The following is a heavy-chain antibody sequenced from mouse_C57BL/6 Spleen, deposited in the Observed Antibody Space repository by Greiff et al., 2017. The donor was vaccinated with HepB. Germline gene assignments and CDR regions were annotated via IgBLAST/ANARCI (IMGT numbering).Heavy chain of an antibody. CDR2: INPNNGGT. CDR1: GYTFTDYN. Sequence: EVQLQQSGPELVKPGASVKMSCKASGYTFTDYNMHWVKQSHGKSLEWIGYINPNNGGTSYNQKFKDNATLTVYKSSSTAYMELRSLTSQDSAVYYFASGAAQARYFDYWGQGTTLTVSS. CDR3: ASGAAQARYFDY. J-gene: IGHJ2*01. D-gene: IGHD3-2*02. V-gene: IGHV1-22*01.